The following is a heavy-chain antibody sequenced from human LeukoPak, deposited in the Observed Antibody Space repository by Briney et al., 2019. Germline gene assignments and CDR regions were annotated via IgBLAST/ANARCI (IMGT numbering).Heavy chain of an antibody. CDR2: IYYSGST. J-gene: IGHJ2*01. CDR1: GGSISSYY. CDR3: ARLQRITMAGPDYWYFDL. D-gene: IGHD3-10*01. V-gene: IGHV4-59*01. Sequence: PSETLSLTCTVSGGSISSYYWSWIRQPPEKGLEWIGYIYYSGSTNYNPSFKSRVTISVDTSKTQFSLKMNSVTAADTAVYYCARLQRITMAGPDYWYFDLWGRGTLVTVSS.